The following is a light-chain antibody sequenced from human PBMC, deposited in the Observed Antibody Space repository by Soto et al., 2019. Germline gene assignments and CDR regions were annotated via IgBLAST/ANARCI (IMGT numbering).Light chain of an antibody. CDR2: KAS. Sequence: DIQMTQSPSTLSASVGDRVTITCRASQSISSWLAWYQQKPGKAPKLLIYKASSLESGVPSRFSGSGSGTEFTLNISSLQPDDFATYYCQQYNSYSRTVGQGTKVEI. V-gene: IGKV1-5*03. CDR3: QQYNSYSRT. J-gene: IGKJ1*01. CDR1: QSISSW.